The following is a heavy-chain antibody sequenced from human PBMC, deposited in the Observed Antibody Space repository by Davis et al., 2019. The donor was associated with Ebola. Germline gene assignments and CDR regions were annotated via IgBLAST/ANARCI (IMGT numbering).Heavy chain of an antibody. D-gene: IGHD5-18*01. J-gene: IGHJ4*02. CDR1: GYTFTGYN. CDR3: ARGHNYGFEY. Sequence: ASVKVSCKASGYTFTGYNIHWVRQAPGHGLEWMGRVISNSGDTNYAQNFQGRVTMTRDTSISPAYMELSRLTSDDTAMYYCARGHNYGFEYWGQGTLVTVSS. V-gene: IGHV1-2*06. CDR2: VISNSGDT.